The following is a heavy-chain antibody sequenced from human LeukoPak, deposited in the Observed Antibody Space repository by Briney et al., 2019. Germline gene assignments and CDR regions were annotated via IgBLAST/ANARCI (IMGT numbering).Heavy chain of an antibody. CDR3: ARGGSYLSAFDI. Sequence: PGGSLRLSCAASGFTVSSNEMSWVRQAPGKGLEWVSVIYSGGSTFYADSVKGRFTISRDNSKNTLYLQMNSLRAEDTAVYCCARGGSYLSAFDIWGQGTMVTVSS. CDR2: IYSGGST. J-gene: IGHJ3*02. D-gene: IGHD1-26*01. CDR1: GFTVSSNE. V-gene: IGHV3-53*01.